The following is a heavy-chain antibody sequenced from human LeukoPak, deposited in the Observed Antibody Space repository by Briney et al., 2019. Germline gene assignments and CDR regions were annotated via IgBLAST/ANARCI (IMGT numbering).Heavy chain of an antibody. J-gene: IGHJ4*02. Sequence: GRSLRPSCATSGFTFSHYGMHWVRQAPGKGLEWVAVIWSDGTNRYYGDPVKGRFTISRDNFQRTVYLQMDSLRAGDTAVYYCAKDAQRGFDYSNSLDKWGQGTLVTVSS. D-gene: IGHD4-11*01. CDR3: AKDAQRGFDYSNSLDK. CDR2: IWSDGTNR. CDR1: GFTFSHYG. V-gene: IGHV3-33*06.